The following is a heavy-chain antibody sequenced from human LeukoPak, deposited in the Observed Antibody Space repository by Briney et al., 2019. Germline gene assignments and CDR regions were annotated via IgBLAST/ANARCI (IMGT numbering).Heavy chain of an antibody. CDR1: GGPISSYY. CDR2: IYYSGST. J-gene: IGHJ4*02. D-gene: IGHD1-26*01. V-gene: IGHV4-59*01. Sequence: SETLSLTCTVSGGPISSYYWSWIRQPPGKGLEWIGYIYYSGSTNYNPSLKSRVTISVDTSKNQFSLKLSSVTAADTAVYYCARGLGGSYDYWGQGTLVTVSS. CDR3: ARGLGGSYDY.